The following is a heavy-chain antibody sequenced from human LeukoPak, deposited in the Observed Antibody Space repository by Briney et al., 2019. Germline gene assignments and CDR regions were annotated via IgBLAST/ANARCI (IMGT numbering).Heavy chain of an antibody. D-gene: IGHD2-2*01. CDR3: AKDQQLQPFHY. Sequence: PGGSLRLSCAASGFTFSSYWMSWVRQAPGKGLEWVANIKQDGSEKYYVDSVKGRFTISRDNAKNSLYLQMNSLRPEDTSVYYCAKDQQLQPFHYWGQGTLVTVSS. V-gene: IGHV3-7*01. CDR2: IKQDGSEK. CDR1: GFTFSSYW. J-gene: IGHJ4*02.